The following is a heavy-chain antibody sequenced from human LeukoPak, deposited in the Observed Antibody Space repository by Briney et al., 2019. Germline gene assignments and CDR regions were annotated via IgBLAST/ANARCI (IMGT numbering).Heavy chain of an antibody. CDR3: AREPQAPATIVGAMGPYYYYYYMDV. D-gene: IGHD1-26*01. J-gene: IGHJ6*03. CDR2: IWYDGSNK. V-gene: IGHV3-33*01. Sequence: PGGSLRLSCAASGFTFSSYGMHWVRQAPGKGLEWVAVIWYDGSNKYYVDSVKGRFTISRDNSKNTQYLQMNSLRADDTAVYYCAREPQAPATIVGAMGPYYYYYYMDVWGKGTTVTVSS. CDR1: GFTFSSYG.